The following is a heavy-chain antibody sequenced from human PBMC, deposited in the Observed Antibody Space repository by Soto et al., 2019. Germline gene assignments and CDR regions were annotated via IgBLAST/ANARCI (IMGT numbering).Heavy chain of an antibody. CDR1: GDNFKKNV. V-gene: IGHV1-69*10. CDR3: ARGPFRPSAMDV. Sequence: SVKVSCKTSGDNFKKNVFTWVRQAPGQGLEWMGGTIPALGKTHYIEKFQGRVTITVDDATRTVYMEVRDLTPEDTATYYCARGPFRPSAMDVWGQGITVTVSS. CDR2: TIPALGKT. J-gene: IGHJ6*02. D-gene: IGHD3-10*01.